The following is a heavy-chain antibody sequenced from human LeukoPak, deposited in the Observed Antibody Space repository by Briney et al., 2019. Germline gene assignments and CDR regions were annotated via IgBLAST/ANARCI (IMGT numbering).Heavy chain of an antibody. CDR1: GGSFSGYY. D-gene: IGHD6-13*01. J-gene: IGHJ4*02. CDR2: INHSGST. CDR3: ASARSQYSSTLGSFDY. V-gene: IGHV4-34*01. Sequence: SETLSLTCAVYGGSFSGYYWSWIRQPPGKGLEWIGEINHSGSTNYNPSLKSRVTISVDTSKNQFSLKLSSVTAADTAVYYCASARSQYSSTLGSFDYWGQGTLVTVSS.